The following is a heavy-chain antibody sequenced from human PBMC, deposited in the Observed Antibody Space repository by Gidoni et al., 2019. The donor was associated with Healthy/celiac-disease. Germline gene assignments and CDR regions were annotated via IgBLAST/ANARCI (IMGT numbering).Heavy chain of an antibody. CDR3: ARDKRRFYSSSSCFDY. V-gene: IGHV1-69*06. CDR1: GGTFSTYA. J-gene: IGHJ4*02. CDR2: IIPIFGTA. Sequence: VPLVQSGPDVKKPGSSVKASCQASGGTFSTYANSWVRQAPGQGLEWMGGIIPIFGTANYEQKFQGRVTITADKSTSTAYMELSSLRSEDTAVYYCARDKRRFYSSSSCFDYWGQGTLVTVSS. D-gene: IGHD6-6*01.